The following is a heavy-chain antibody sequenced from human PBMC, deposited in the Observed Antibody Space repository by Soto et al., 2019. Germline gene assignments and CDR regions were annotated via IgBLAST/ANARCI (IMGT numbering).Heavy chain of an antibody. CDR2: IYYSGST. Sequence: QLQLQESGPGLVKPSETLSLTCTVSGGSISSSSYYWGWIRQPPGKGLEWIGSIYYSGSTYYHPTLKSRVTIPVHTSKNQFSLKLSSVTAADPAVYYCARGIVVVPAAMRGFFDYWGQGTLVTVSS. CDR3: ARGIVVVPAAMRGFFDY. CDR1: GGSISSSSYY. D-gene: IGHD2-2*01. J-gene: IGHJ4*02. V-gene: IGHV4-39*01.